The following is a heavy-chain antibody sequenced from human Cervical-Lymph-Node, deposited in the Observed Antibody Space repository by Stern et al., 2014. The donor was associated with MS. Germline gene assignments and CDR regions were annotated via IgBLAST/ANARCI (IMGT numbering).Heavy chain of an antibody. D-gene: IGHD6-13*01. V-gene: IGHV3-30*18. CDR1: GFTFSSYG. CDR3: AKDRRYSSPTLGEYYYYGMDV. J-gene: IGHJ6*02. CDR2: ISYDGSNK. Sequence: VQLVESGGGVVQPGRSLRLSCAASGFTFSSYGMHWVRQAPGKGLEWVDVISYDGSNKYYADSVKGRFTISRDNSKNTLYLQMNSLRAEDTAVYYCAKDRRYSSPTLGEYYYYGMDVWGQGTTVTVSS.